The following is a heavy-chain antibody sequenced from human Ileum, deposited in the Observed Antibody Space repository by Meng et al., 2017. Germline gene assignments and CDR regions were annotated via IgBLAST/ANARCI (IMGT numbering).Heavy chain of an antibody. CDR1: GFIFSRCD. D-gene: IGHD3-22*01. CDR2: IVAGGATT. V-gene: IGHV3-23*01. CDR3: AKYLSRDSGNYFYALEY. Sequence: GGSLRLSCAASGFIFSRCDMGWVRQTPGKGLEWVSSIVAGGATTYSAASVRGRFPISRDDSKNSVTLQMNSLRAEDTAVYYCAKYLSRDSGNYFYALEYWGQGTLVTVSS. J-gene: IGHJ4*02.